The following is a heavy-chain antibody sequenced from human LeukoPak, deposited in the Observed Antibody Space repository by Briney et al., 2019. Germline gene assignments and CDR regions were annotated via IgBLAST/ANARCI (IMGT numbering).Heavy chain of an antibody. V-gene: IGHV3-9*01. D-gene: IGHD6-25*01. CDR3: ARRSAAKDAFDI. J-gene: IGHJ3*02. CDR1: GFTFDDYA. CDR2: ISWNSGNI. Sequence: PGGSLRLSCAASGFTFDDYAMHWVRQAPGKGLEWVSGISWNSGNIDYADSVKGRFTISRDNAKNTLYLQMNSLRAEDTAVYYCARRSAAKDAFDIWGQGTTVTVSS.